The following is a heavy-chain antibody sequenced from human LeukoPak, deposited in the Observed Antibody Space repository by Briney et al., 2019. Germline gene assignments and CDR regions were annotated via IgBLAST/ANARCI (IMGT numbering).Heavy chain of an antibody. CDR3: AKADYYDSSGSIFDI. D-gene: IGHD3-22*01. V-gene: IGHV3-9*03. CDR2: ISWNSGSI. CDR1: GFTFDDYA. J-gene: IGHJ3*02. Sequence: PGRSLRLSCAASGFTFDDYAMLWVRQAPGKGLEWVSGISWNSGSIGYADSVKGRFTISRDNAKNSLYLQMNSLRAEDMALYYCAKADYYDSSGSIFDIWGQGTMVTVSS.